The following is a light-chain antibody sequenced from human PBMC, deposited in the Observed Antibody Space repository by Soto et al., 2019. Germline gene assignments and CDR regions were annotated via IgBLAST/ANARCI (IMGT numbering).Light chain of an antibody. V-gene: IGKV1-5*03. CDR3: QQYNSYSPWT. CDR2: KAS. Sequence: DIQMTQSPSTLSASVGDRVTITCRASQSISSWLAWYQQKPGKAPKLLIYKASSLESVFPSRFSGSGSGTECTLTISSLQPDDFATYYCQQYNSYSPWTFGQGTKVEIK. J-gene: IGKJ1*01. CDR1: QSISSW.